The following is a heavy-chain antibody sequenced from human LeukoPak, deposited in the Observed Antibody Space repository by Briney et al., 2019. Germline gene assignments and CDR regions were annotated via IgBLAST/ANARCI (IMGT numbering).Heavy chain of an antibody. CDR3: ARASKYYYDSSGYPLDY. J-gene: IGHJ4*02. CDR1: RFTFSSYS. Sequence: GGSLRLSCAASRFTFSSYSMIWVRQALGKGLGWVSSISSSSSSIYYADSVKGRFTISRDNAKNSLYLQMNSLRAEDTAVYYCARASKYYYDSSGYPLDYWGQGTLVTVSS. D-gene: IGHD3-22*01. CDR2: ISSSSSSI. V-gene: IGHV3-21*01.